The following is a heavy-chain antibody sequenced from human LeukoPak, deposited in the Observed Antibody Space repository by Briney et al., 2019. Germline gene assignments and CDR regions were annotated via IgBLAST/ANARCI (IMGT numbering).Heavy chain of an antibody. CDR2: ITSSSSYI. CDR3: ARDYLPYYYGSGSYSFIFDY. Sequence: PGGSLRLSCAASGFTFSSYSMNWVRQAPGKGLEWVSSITSSSSYIYYADSVKGRFTISRDNSKNTLYLQMGSLRAEDMAVYYCARDYLPYYYGSGSYSFIFDYWGQGTLVTVSS. V-gene: IGHV3-21*01. CDR1: GFTFSSYS. J-gene: IGHJ4*02. D-gene: IGHD3-10*01.